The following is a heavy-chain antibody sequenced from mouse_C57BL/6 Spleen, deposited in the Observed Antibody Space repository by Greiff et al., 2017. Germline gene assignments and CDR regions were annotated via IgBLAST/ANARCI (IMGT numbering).Heavy chain of an antibody. CDR1: GYTFTSYW. J-gene: IGHJ3*01. CDR3: ARDYDYWFAD. D-gene: IGHD2-4*01. CDR2: IYPGSGST. V-gene: IGHV1-55*01. Sequence: VQLQQPGAELVKPGASVKMSCKASGYTFTSYWINWVKQRPGQGLEWIGMIYPGSGSTNYNEKFKSKATLTVDKSSSTAYMQRSSLTSEDSAVYYCARDYDYWFADWGPGTLVTVS.